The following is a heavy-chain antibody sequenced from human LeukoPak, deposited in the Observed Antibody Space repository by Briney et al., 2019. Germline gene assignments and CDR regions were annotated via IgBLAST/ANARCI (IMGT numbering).Heavy chain of an antibody. V-gene: IGHV3-23*01. D-gene: IGHD6-13*01. CDR2: ISGSGGST. Sequence: GGSLRLSCAASGFTFSSYGMSWVRQAPGKGLEWVSAISGSGGSTYYADSVKGRFTISRDNSKNTLYLQMNSLRAEDTAVYYCAKHPSYIAAAGIDYWGQGTLVTVSS. CDR3: AKHPSYIAAAGIDY. CDR1: GFTFSSYG. J-gene: IGHJ4*02.